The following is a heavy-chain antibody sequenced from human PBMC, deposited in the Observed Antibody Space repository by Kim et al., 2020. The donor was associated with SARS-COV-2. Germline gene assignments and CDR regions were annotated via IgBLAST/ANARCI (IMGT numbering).Heavy chain of an antibody. CDR1: GFTFSSYA. D-gene: IGHD2-2*02. V-gene: IGHV3-23*01. J-gene: IGHJ5*02. CDR3: AKDGCSSTSCYTWDESGDSFGFDP. CDR2: ISGSGGST. Sequence: GGSLRLSCAASGFTFSSYAMSWVRQAPGKGLEWVSAISGSGGSTYYADSVKGRFTISRDNSKNTLYLQMNSLRAEDTAVYYCAKDGCSSTSCYTWDESGDSFGFDPWGQGTLVTVSS.